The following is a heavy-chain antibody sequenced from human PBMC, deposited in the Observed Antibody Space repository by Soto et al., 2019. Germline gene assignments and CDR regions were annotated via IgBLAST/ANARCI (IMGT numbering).Heavy chain of an antibody. J-gene: IGHJ6*02. D-gene: IGHD6-6*01. CDR1: GYTFTSYA. CDR3: AREGVVPSIATQLYYYYGMDV. V-gene: IGHV1-3*01. Sequence: ASVKVSCKASGYTFTSYAMHWVRQATGQRLEWMGWINAGNGNTKYSQKFQGRVTITRDTSASTAYMELSSLRSEDTAVYYCAREGVVPSIATQLYYYYGMDVWGQGTTVTVSS. CDR2: INAGNGNT.